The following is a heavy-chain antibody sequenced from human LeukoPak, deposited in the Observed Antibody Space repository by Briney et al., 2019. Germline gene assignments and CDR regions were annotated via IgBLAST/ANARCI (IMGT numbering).Heavy chain of an antibody. D-gene: IGHD3-22*01. CDR3: ARGDSSGYDYYYMDV. CDR2: IYTSGST. CDR1: GGSISSYY. J-gene: IGHJ6*03. Sequence: NPSETLSLTCTVSGGSISSYYWSWIRQPAGKGLEWIGRIYTSGSTNYNPSLKSRVTMSVDTSKNQFSLKLSSVTAADTAVYYCARGDSSGYDYYYMDVWGKGTTVTVSS. V-gene: IGHV4-4*07.